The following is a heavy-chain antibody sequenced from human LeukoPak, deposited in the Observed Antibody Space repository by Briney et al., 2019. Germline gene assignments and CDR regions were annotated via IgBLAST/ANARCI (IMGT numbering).Heavy chain of an antibody. CDR3: ARVAERFDY. J-gene: IGHJ4*02. CDR2: INPSGGST. CDR1: GYTFTSYY. Sequence: ASVKVSCKASGYTFTSYYMHWVRQAPGQGLEWMGIINPSGGSTSYAQKFQGRVTMTRDTSISTAYMELSRLRSDDTAVYYCARVAERFDYWGQGTLVTVSS. V-gene: IGHV1-46*01.